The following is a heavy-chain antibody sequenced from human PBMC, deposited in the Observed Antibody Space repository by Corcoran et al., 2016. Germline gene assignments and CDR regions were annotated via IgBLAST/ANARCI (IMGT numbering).Heavy chain of an antibody. CDR3: ARDRCETNNRCDYFDC. J-gene: IGHJ4*02. D-gene: IGHD2-8*01. CDR2: INSDGSST. V-gene: IGHV3-74*01. Sequence: EVQLVESGGGLVQPGGSLRLSCAASGFTFSTYWMHWVRQDPGKGLVWVSRINSDGSSTSYADSVKGRFTISRDNAKNTLYLQMNSLRAEDTAVYYCARDRCETNNRCDYFDCWGRGTLVTVSS. CDR1: GFTFSTYW.